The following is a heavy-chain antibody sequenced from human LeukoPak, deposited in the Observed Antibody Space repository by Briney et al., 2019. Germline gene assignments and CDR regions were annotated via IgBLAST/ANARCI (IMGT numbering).Heavy chain of an antibody. J-gene: IGHJ6*03. V-gene: IGHV3-73*01. D-gene: IGHD2-15*01. CDR3: TSQGYCSGGSCYGRGYYYYYYMDV. Sequence: QPGGSLKLSCAASGFTFSGSAMHWVRQASGKGLEWVGRIRSKANSNATAYAASVKGRFTISRDDSKNTAYLQMNSLKTEDTAVYYCTSQGYCSGGSCYGRGYYYYYYMDVWGKGTTVTVSS. CDR2: IRSKANSNAT. CDR1: GFTFSGSA.